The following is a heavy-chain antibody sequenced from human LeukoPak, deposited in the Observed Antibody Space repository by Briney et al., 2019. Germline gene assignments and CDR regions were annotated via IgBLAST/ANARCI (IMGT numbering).Heavy chain of an antibody. CDR3: ARDLRYSSGWSASGMDV. Sequence: ASVKVSCTASGYTFTGYYMHWVRQAPGQGLEWMGWINPNSGGTNYAQKFQGRVTMTRDTSISAAYMELSRLRSDDTAVYYCARDLRYSSGWSASGMDVWGKGTTVTISS. V-gene: IGHV1-2*02. CDR2: INPNSGGT. D-gene: IGHD6-19*01. J-gene: IGHJ6*03. CDR1: GYTFTGYY.